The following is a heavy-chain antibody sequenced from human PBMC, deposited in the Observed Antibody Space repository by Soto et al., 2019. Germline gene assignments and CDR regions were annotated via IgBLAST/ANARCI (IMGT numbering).Heavy chain of an antibody. J-gene: IGHJ4*02. D-gene: IGHD3-16*02. CDR3: AKDLLMITFGGVIAHFDY. Sequence: PGGSLRLSCEVSGFTFSIYAMTWVRQAPGEGLEWVSSISGSGGTTYYADSVKGRFTISRDNSQNTLYLQMHSLRAEDTAVYYCAKDLLMITFGGVIAHFDYWGQGALVTSPQ. CDR1: GFTFSIYA. CDR2: ISGSGGTT. V-gene: IGHV3-23*01.